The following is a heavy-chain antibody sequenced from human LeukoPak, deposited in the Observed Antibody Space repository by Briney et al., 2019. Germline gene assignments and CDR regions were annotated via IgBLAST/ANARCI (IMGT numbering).Heavy chain of an antibody. V-gene: IGHV4-39*07. Sequence: PSETLSLTCTVSGGSISSSSYYWGWIRQPPGKGLEWIGSIYYSGSTYYNPSLKSRVTISVDTSKNQFSLKLSSVTAADTAVYYCAKSLYCSSTSCYQLGAFDIWGQGTMVTVSS. CDR1: GGSISSSSYY. J-gene: IGHJ3*02. D-gene: IGHD2-2*01. CDR2: IYYSGST. CDR3: AKSLYCSSTSCYQLGAFDI.